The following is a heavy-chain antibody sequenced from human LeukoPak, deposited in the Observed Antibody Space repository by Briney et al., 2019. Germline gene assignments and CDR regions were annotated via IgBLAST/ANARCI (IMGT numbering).Heavy chain of an antibody. Sequence: PGGSLRLSCAASGFTFSSYAMSWVRQAPGKGLEWVSAISDNGDTTYYADSVEGRFTISRDNSKNTVFLQMNSLRAEDTAVYYCARHDRSMRFFDYWGQGTLVTVSS. J-gene: IGHJ4*02. D-gene: IGHD1-1*01. V-gene: IGHV3-23*01. CDR2: ISDNGDTT. CDR3: ARHDRSMRFFDY. CDR1: GFTFSSYA.